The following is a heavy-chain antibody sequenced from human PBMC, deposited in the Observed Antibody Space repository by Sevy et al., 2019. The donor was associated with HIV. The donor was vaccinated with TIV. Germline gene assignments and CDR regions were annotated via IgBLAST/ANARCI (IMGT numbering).Heavy chain of an antibody. D-gene: IGHD1-26*01. Sequence: SETLSLTCTVSGGSISSSSYYWGWIRQPPGKGLEWIGSIYYSGSTYYNPSLKSRVTISVDTSKNQFSLKLSSVTAADTAVYYCARHLAGATLLDYFDYWGQGTLVTVSS. V-gene: IGHV4-39*01. CDR3: ARHLAGATLLDYFDY. CDR2: IYYSGST. J-gene: IGHJ4*02. CDR1: GGSISSSSYY.